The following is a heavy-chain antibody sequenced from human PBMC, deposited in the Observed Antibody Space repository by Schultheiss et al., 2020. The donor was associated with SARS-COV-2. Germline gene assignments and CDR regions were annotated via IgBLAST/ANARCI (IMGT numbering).Heavy chain of an antibody. CDR2: MNPNSGNT. Sequence: ASVKVSCKASGGTFSSYTINWVRQATGQGLEWMGWMNPNSGNTGYAQKFQGRVTMTRDTSISTAYMELSRLRSDDTAVYYCARMRGYVDIVATPAYYMDVWGKGTTVTVSS. J-gene: IGHJ6*03. CDR1: GGTFSSYT. D-gene: IGHD5-12*01. CDR3: ARMRGYVDIVATPAYYMDV. V-gene: IGHV1-8*02.